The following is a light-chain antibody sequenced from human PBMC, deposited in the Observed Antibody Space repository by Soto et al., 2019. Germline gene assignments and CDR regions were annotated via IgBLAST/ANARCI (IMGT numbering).Light chain of an antibody. CDR2: GAS. Sequence: EIVMTQSPATLSVSPGERATLSCRASQTVSSNLAWYQQKPGQAPRLLIYGASTRATGIPARFSGSGSGTEFTLTINSLQSEDFALYYCQQYNKWPPPTFGGGTKVEIK. CDR3: QQYNKWPPPT. CDR1: QTVSSN. J-gene: IGKJ4*01. V-gene: IGKV3-15*01.